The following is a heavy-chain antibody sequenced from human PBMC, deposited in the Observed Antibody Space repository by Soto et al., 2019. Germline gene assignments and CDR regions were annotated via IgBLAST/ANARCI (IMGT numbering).Heavy chain of an antibody. Sequence: QVQLQESGPGLVKPSQTLSLTCTVSGGSISSSGYYWIWIRQHPGKGLEYIGYIYYSGHTYYNPSLKSRVTISGDTSKNLFSLELTSVTAADTAVYYCATCTAGTNWFDPWGQGTLVTVSS. CDR2: IYYSGHT. V-gene: IGHV4-31*03. D-gene: IGHD3-10*01. CDR3: ATCTAGTNWFDP. J-gene: IGHJ5*02. CDR1: GGSISSSGYY.